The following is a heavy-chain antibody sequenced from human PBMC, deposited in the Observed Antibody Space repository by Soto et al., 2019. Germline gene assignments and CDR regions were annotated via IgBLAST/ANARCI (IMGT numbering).Heavy chain of an antibody. Sequence: ASVKVACNASGYTFTGCYMHWVRQAPGQELEWMGWINPNSGGTNYAQKFQGRVTMTRDTSISTAYMELSRLRSDDTAVYYCARDGSSSSLDGYYYGMDVWGQGTTVTVSS. CDR3: ARDGSSSSLDGYYYGMDV. J-gene: IGHJ6*02. CDR2: INPNSGGT. CDR1: GYTFTGCY. V-gene: IGHV1-2*02. D-gene: IGHD6-6*01.